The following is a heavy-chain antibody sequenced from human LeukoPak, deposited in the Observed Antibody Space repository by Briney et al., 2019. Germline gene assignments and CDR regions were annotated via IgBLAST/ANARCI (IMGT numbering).Heavy chain of an antibody. J-gene: IGHJ6*02. CDR3: AREEDGYNYEGTVGDLYYYYGMDV. CDR1: GGTFSSYA. V-gene: IGHV1-69*13. Sequence: SVKVSCKASGGTFSSYAISWVRQAPGQGLEWMGGIIPIFGTANYAQKFQGRVTITADESTSTAYMELSSLRSEDTAVYYCAREEDGYNYEGTVGDLYYYYGMDVWGQGTTVTVSS. D-gene: IGHD5-24*01. CDR2: IIPIFGTA.